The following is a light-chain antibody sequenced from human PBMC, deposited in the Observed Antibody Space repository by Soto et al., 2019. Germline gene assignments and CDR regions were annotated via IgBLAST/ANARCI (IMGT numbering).Light chain of an antibody. J-gene: IGKJ1*01. Sequence: DIQMTQSPSTLSSSVGDRFTITFLASQSINKWLAWYQQKPGKAPKLLIYKASTLKSGVPSRFSGSGSGTEFTLTISSLQPDDFATYYCQHYNSYSEAFGQGTKVDIK. CDR2: KAS. CDR1: QSINKW. CDR3: QHYNSYSEA. V-gene: IGKV1-5*03.